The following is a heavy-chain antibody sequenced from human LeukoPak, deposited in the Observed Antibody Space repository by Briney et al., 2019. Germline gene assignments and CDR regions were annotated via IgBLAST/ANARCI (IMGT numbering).Heavy chain of an antibody. J-gene: IGHJ4*02. Sequence: GESLKISCKGSGYIFSIYWIGWVRQMPGKGLEWRGIIYPGDSDTRYSPSFQGQVTISADKSLSTAYLQWSSLKASDAAMYYCARQDPAGEYYFDXWXQGTLVTVST. CDR1: GYIFSIYW. CDR3: ARQDPAGEYYFDX. D-gene: IGHD3-10*01. V-gene: IGHV5-51*01. CDR2: IYPGDSDT.